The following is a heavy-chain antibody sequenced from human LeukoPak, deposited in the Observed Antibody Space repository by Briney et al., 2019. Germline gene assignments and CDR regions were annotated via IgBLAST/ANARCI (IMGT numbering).Heavy chain of an antibody. CDR2: ISAYNGNT. Sequence: ASVKVSCKASGGTFSSYAISWVRQAPGQGLEWMGRISAYNGNTNYAQKLQGRVTMTTDTSTSTAYMELRSLRSDDTAVYYCARGGVSSGWYGSYFDYWGQGTLVTVSS. D-gene: IGHD6-19*01. CDR3: ARGGVSSGWYGSYFDY. J-gene: IGHJ4*02. CDR1: GGTFSSYA. V-gene: IGHV1-18*01.